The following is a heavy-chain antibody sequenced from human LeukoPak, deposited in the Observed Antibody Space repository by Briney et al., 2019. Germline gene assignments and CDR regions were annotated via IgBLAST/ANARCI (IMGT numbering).Heavy chain of an antibody. CDR3: TTASSGGSFKPYYFDY. V-gene: IGHV3-15*01. J-gene: IGHJ4*02. CDR2: IKSKTDGGTT. Sequence: GGSLRLSCAASGFTFSNAWMSWVRQAPGKGLEWVGRIKSKTDGGTTDYAAPVKGRFTISRDDSKNTLNLQMNSLKTEDTAVYYCTTASSGGSFKPYYFDYWGQGTLVTVSS. D-gene: IGHD2-15*01. CDR1: GFTFSNAW.